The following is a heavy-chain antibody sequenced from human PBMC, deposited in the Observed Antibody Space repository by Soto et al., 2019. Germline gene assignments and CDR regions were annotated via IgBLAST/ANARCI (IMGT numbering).Heavy chain of an antibody. V-gene: IGHV3-23*01. CDR3: AKPYCSTTNCHVGSFDY. Sequence: GGPLRLSCAAAGFTFSSYAMSWVRQAPGKGLEWVSAVSGKSGGTCYADSVKGRFTISRDNSKNTLYLQMSSLRVEDTAVYYCAKPYCSTTNCHVGSFDYWGQGTLVTVSS. D-gene: IGHD2-2*01. CDR1: GFTFSSYA. J-gene: IGHJ4*02. CDR2: VSGKSGGT.